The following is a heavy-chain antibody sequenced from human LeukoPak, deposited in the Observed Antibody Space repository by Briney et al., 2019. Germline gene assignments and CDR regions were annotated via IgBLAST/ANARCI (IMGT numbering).Heavy chain of an antibody. D-gene: IGHD2-21*02. CDR2: ISYSGST. V-gene: IGHV4-59*06. CDR3: ASSAPAYCGGDCYQVDY. CDR1: GGSITSYY. Sequence: SETLSLTCTVSGGSITSYYWIWIRQHPGKGLEWIGYISYSGSTYYNPSLRSRVTISVDTSKNQFSLKLSSVTAADTAVYYCASSAPAYCGGDCYQVDYWGQGTLVTVSS. J-gene: IGHJ4*02.